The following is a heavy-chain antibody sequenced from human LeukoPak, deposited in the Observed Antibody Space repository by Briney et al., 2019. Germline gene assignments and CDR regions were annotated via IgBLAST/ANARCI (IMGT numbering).Heavy chain of an antibody. J-gene: IGHJ4*02. Sequence: GESLKISCKGSGYKVTNYYIGWVRQMPGKGLEWMGMVYPGDSKTRYSPSFQGQVTVSVDKSINTAYLQWSSLKASDTAVYYCTRQLRLGDLSPPGLDYWGQGTLVTVSS. V-gene: IGHV5-51*01. CDR3: TRQLRLGDLSPPGLDY. D-gene: IGHD3-16*02. CDR2: VYPGDSKT. CDR1: GYKVTNYY.